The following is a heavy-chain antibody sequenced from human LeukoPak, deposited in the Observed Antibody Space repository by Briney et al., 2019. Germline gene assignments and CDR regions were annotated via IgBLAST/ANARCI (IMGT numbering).Heavy chain of an antibody. CDR2: INNGGSGT. CDR1: GFTFSDYW. J-gene: IGHJ6*02. V-gene: IGHV3-74*01. Sequence: PGGSLRLSCEASGFTFSDYWMHWVRQAPGKGLVWVSRINNGGSGTAYADSVKGRFTISRDNARNTLYLQLSSLRAEDTAEYYCARGPFYAMDVWGQGTTVTVFS. CDR3: ARGPFYAMDV.